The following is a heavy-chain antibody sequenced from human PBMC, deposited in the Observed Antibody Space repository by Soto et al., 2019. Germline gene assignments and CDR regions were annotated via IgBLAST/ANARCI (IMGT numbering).Heavy chain of an antibody. D-gene: IGHD1-26*01. CDR1: GFTFTSSA. Sequence: GASVEVSCKASGFTFTSSAVQWVRQARGQRLEWIGWIVVGSGNTNYAQKFQERVTITRDMSTSTAYMELSSLRSEDTAVYYCAADPTPNPLKSYDAFDMWGQGTLVTV. J-gene: IGHJ3*02. CDR2: IVVGSGNT. V-gene: IGHV1-58*01. CDR3: AADPTPNPLKSYDAFDM.